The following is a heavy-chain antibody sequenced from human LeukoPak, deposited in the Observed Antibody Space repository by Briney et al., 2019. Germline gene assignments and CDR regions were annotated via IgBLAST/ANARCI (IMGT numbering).Heavy chain of an antibody. D-gene: IGHD3-10*01. CDR1: GFTFTSSA. CDR2: IVVGSGNT. CDR3: AADLATTLLWFGELGNWFDP. V-gene: IGHV1-58*01. J-gene: IGHJ5*02. Sequence: SGKVSCKASGFTFTSSAVQWVRQARGQRLEWIGWIVVGSGNTNYAQKFQQRVTITRDMSTSTAYMELSSLRSEDTAVYYCAADLATTLLWFGELGNWFDPWGQRTLVTVSS.